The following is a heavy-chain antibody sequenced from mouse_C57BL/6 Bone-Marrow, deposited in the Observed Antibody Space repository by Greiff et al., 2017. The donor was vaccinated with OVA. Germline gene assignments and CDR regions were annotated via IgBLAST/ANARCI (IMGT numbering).Heavy chain of an antibody. Sequence: VMLVESGPGLVAPSQSLSITCTVSGFSLTSYAISWGRQPPGKGLEWLGVIWTGGGTNYNSALKSRLSISKDNSKSQVFLKMNSLQTDDTARYYCARNYGSSRRHYFDYWGQGTTLTVSS. D-gene: IGHD1-1*01. CDR2: IWTGGGT. V-gene: IGHV2-9-1*01. CDR1: GFSLTSYA. CDR3: ARNYGSSRRHYFDY. J-gene: IGHJ2*01.